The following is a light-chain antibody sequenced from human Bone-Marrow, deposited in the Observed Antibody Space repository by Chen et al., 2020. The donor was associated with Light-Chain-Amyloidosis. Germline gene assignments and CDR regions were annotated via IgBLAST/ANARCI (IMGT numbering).Light chain of an antibody. CDR1: QTLSSNY. V-gene: IGKV3-20*01. J-gene: IGKJ4*01. CDR2: GSS. CDR3: QQYGTSPLT. Sequence: EIVLTQSPGTLSLSPGEGANLTCRASQTLSSNYLTWYQQKFGQAPRLLIYGSSSRATGIPDRFTGSGSGKDFALTINRLEPEDFAMYYCQQYGTSPLTFGGGTKVEIK.